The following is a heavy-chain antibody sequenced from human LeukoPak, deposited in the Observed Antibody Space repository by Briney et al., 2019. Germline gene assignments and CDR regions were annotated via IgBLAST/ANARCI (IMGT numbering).Heavy chain of an antibody. J-gene: IGHJ4*02. D-gene: IGHD6-19*01. Sequence: PGGSLRLSCAASGFTFSSYGMHWVRQAPGKGLEWVAVISYNGSNKYYADSVKGRFTISRDNSKNTLYLQMNSLRAEDTAVYYCAKDAIAVADGGYNSDYWGQGTLVTVSS. CDR2: ISYNGSNK. CDR1: GFTFSSYG. CDR3: AKDAIAVADGGYNSDY. V-gene: IGHV3-30*18.